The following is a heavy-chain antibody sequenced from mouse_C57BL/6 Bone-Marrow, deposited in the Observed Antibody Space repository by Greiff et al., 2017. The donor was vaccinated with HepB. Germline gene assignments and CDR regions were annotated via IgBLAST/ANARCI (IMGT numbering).Heavy chain of an antibody. CDR2: IDPENGDT. CDR1: GFNIKDDY. CDR3: TRYYGSSFSY. J-gene: IGHJ3*01. V-gene: IGHV14-4*01. D-gene: IGHD1-1*01. Sequence: EVKLVESGAELVRPGASVKLSCTASGFNIKDDYMHWVKQRPEQGLEWIGWIDPENGDTEYASKFQGKATITADTSSNTAYLQLSSLTSEDTAVYYCTRYYGSSFSYWGQGTLVTVSA.